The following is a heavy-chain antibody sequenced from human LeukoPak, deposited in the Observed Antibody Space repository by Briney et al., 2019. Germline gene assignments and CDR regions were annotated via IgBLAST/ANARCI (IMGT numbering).Heavy chain of an antibody. D-gene: IGHD3-3*01. CDR3: ASSDGQPPRFDSSYDVFDY. CDR2: INHSGST. Sequence: ETLSLTCAVYGGSFSDYYWSWIRQPPGKGLEWIGEINHSGSTNYNPSLKSRVTISVDKSKNQFSLTLTSVTAADTALYYCASSDGQPPRFDSSYDVFDYWGQGTLVTVSS. CDR1: GGSFSDYY. V-gene: IGHV4-34*01. J-gene: IGHJ4*02.